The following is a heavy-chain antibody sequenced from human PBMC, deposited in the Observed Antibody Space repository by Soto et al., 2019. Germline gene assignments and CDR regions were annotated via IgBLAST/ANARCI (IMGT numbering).Heavy chain of an antibody. CDR2: INSDGSST. D-gene: IGHD2-15*01. Sequence: GGSLRLSCAASGFTFSSYWMHWVRQAPGKGLVWVSRINSDGSSTSYADSVKGRFTISRDNAKNTLYLQMNSLRAEDTAVYYCARDPASEYCSGGSCLPDYYYGMDVWGQGTTVTVS. CDR1: GFTFSSYW. J-gene: IGHJ6*02. CDR3: ARDPASEYCSGGSCLPDYYYGMDV. V-gene: IGHV3-74*01.